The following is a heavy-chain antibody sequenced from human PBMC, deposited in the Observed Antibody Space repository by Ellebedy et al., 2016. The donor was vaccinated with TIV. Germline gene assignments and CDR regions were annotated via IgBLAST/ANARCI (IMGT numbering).Heavy chain of an antibody. D-gene: IGHD6-13*01. CDR1: GFTVSSHF. CDR2: IYTGGGT. CDR3: ARGVDRYSSTD. Sequence: GESLKISCAASGFTVSSHFMNWVRQTPGQGLEWVAVIYTGGGTNYTHSVEGRFTISRDNSKNTLYLQMNSLRAEDTAVYYCARGVDRYSSTDWGQGTLVTVSS. J-gene: IGHJ4*02. V-gene: IGHV3-66*01.